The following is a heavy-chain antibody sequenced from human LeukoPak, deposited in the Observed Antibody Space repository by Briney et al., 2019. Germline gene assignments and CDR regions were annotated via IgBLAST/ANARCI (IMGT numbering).Heavy chain of an antibody. CDR1: GYTFTSYD. V-gene: IGHV1-8*01. CDR3: ARNSYYDFWSGYYTRWFDP. D-gene: IGHD3-3*01. Sequence: ASVKVSCKASGYTFTSYDINWVRQATGQGLEWMGWMNPNSGNTGYAQKFQGRVTITRNTSISTAYMELSSLRSEDTAVYYCARNSYYDFWSGYYTRWFDPWGQGTLVTVSS. J-gene: IGHJ5*02. CDR2: MNPNSGNT.